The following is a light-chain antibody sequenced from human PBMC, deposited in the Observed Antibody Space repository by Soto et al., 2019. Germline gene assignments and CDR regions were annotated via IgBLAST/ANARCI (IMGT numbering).Light chain of an antibody. V-gene: IGLV3-9*01. CDR1: NIGSKN. Sequence: SYELTQPLSVSVALGQTARITCGGNNIGSKNVHWYQQKPGQAPVLVIYRDINRPSGIPERFSGSNSGNTATLTISRAQAGDEADYYCQVWESSTLWVFGGGTKLTVL. CDR2: RDI. J-gene: IGLJ3*02. CDR3: QVWESSTLWV.